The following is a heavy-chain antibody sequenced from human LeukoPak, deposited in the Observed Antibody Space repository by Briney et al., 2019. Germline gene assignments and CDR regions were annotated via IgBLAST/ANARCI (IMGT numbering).Heavy chain of an antibody. D-gene: IGHD1-1*01. CDR2: ISGSAGST. Sequence: GGSLRLSCTASGLTFSNYGMSWVRQAPGKGLEWVSGISGSAGSTTYGDSVKGRFTTSRDNSKKTLYLQMNSLRAGDTAVYYCAKDGRGAYPGIHGFDVWGQGTMVTVSS. CDR3: AKDGRGAYPGIHGFDV. J-gene: IGHJ3*01. CDR1: GLTFSNYG. V-gene: IGHV3-23*01.